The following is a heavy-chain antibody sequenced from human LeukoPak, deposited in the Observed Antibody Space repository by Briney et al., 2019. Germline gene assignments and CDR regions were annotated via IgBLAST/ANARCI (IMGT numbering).Heavy chain of an antibody. D-gene: IGHD3-22*01. CDR1: GYTFTGYY. CDR3: LKGYYSGRSGYYYAVYFVY. CDR2: INPNSGCA. Sequence: ASVKVSCKASGYTFTGYYMHWLRQAPGQGLGWRGWINPNSGCANDAQKFQGRITMTRDTSISTTYMELSKLRSDDTAVTYGLKGYYSGRSGYYYAVYFVYWGQGALV. J-gene: IGHJ4*02. V-gene: IGHV1-2*02.